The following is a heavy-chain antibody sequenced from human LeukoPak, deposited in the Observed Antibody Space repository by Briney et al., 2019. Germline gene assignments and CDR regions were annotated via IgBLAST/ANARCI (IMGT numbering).Heavy chain of an antibody. J-gene: IGHJ6*03. CDR3: ARDSKQNYGDWERNYMDV. V-gene: IGHV1-18*01. D-gene: IGHD4-17*01. CDR1: GYTFTNYG. Sequence: GASVKVSCKASGYTFTNYGISWVRQAPGQGLEWMGWISAYNGNTNYAQKLQGRVTMTTDTSTSTAYMELRSLRSDDTAVYYCARDSKQNYGDWERNYMDVWGKGTTVTVSS. CDR2: ISAYNGNT.